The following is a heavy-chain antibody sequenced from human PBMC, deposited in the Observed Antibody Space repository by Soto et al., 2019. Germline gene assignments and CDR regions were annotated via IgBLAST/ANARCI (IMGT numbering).Heavy chain of an antibody. V-gene: IGHV4-31*03. CDR1: GGSISSGGYY. J-gene: IGHJ6*02. D-gene: IGHD2-21*01. Sequence: QVQLQESGPGLVKPSQTLSLTCTVSGGSISSGGYYWYWIRQHPGKGLGWIGYIYYSGTTYYNPSLKSRVTISVDTSKNRFSLKLSSVTAADTAVYYCAASCVACGGFNYYGMDVWGQGTTVTVSS. CDR2: IYYSGTT. CDR3: AASCVACGGFNYYGMDV.